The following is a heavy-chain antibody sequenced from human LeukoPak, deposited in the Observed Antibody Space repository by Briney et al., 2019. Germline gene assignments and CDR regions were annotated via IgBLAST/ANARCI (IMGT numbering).Heavy chain of an antibody. Sequence: PSETLSLTCTVSGGSISSSSYYWGWIRQPPGKGLEWIGSIYYSGSTYYNPSLKSRVTISVDTSKNQFSLKLSSVTAADTAVYYCARDCGIMITFGGVIDYWGQGTLVTVSS. CDR2: IYYSGST. CDR1: GGSISSSSYY. D-gene: IGHD3-16*01. V-gene: IGHV4-39*07. CDR3: ARDCGIMITFGGVIDY. J-gene: IGHJ4*02.